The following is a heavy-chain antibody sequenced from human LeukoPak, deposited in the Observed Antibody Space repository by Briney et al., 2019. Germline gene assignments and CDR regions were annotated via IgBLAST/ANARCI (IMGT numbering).Heavy chain of an antibody. CDR3: ARDLRHCTNDVCGDY. Sequence: GGSLRLSWAASGFTLSNYWMHWVRQAPGKGLAWVSRINSDGSNINYADSVKGRFTISRDNAKNTLYLQMDSLRAEDTAVYYCARDLRHCTNDVCGDYWGQGTLVTVSS. CDR1: GFTLSNYW. V-gene: IGHV3-74*01. CDR2: INSDGSNI. J-gene: IGHJ4*02. D-gene: IGHD2-8*01.